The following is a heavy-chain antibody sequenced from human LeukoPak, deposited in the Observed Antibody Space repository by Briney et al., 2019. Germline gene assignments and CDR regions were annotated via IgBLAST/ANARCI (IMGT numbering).Heavy chain of an antibody. CDR3: ARLKPYSSTSAYYFDY. J-gene: IGHJ4*02. Sequence: PSETLSLTCTVSGDSISSYYWSWIRQPAGKGLEWIGYIYYSETTYYHPSLKSRVTISVDTSNNYYSLRLSSVTAADTAVYYCARLKPYSSTSAYYFDYWGQGTLVTVSS. V-gene: IGHV4-59*06. D-gene: IGHD6-13*01. CDR1: GDSISSYY. CDR2: IYYSETT.